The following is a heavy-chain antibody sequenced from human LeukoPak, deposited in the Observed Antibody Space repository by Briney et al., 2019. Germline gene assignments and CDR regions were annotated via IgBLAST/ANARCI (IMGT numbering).Heavy chain of an antibody. CDR1: GGSISSYY. CDR3: ARVGSGCFDY. D-gene: IGHD6-19*01. V-gene: IGHV4-59*01. J-gene: IGHJ4*02. Sequence: SETLSLTCTVSGGSISSYYWSWIRQPPGKGLEWIGYIYYSGNTNDNPSLKSRVTISVDTSKNQFSLKMSSVTAADTAVYYCARVGSGCFDYWGQGTLVTVSS. CDR2: IYYSGNT.